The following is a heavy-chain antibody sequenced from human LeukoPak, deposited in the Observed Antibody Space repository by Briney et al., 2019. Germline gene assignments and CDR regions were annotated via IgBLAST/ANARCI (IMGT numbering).Heavy chain of an antibody. D-gene: IGHD3-3*01. CDR2: IYYSGST. CDR3: ARVFGATIDY. V-gene: IGHV4-59*08. J-gene: IGHJ4*02. Sequence: SETLSLTCTVSGASISSYYWSWIRQPPGKGLEWIAYIYYSGSTNYNPSLKSRVTISVDTSKSQFSLKLNSVTAADTAVYYCARVFGATIDYWGQGTLVTVSS. CDR1: GASISSYY.